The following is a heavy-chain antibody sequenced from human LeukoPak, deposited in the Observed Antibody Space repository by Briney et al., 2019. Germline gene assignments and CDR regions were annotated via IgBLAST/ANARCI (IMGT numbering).Heavy chain of an antibody. CDR2: ISSSGSTI. Sequence: PGGSLRLSCAASGFTFSDYYMSWIRQAPGKGLEWVSYISSSGSTIYYADSVKGRFTISWDNAKNSLYLQMNSLRAEDTAVYYCARNWHCSSTSCSKKGLDYWGQGTLVTVSS. CDR1: GFTFSDYY. V-gene: IGHV3-11*01. D-gene: IGHD2-2*01. J-gene: IGHJ4*02. CDR3: ARNWHCSSTSCSKKGLDY.